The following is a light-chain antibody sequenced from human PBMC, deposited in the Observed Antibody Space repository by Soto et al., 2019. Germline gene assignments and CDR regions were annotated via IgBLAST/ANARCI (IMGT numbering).Light chain of an antibody. J-gene: IGLJ1*01. Sequence: QSVLAQPASVSGSPGQSITISCTGTSNDVGRFNYVSWFQQHPGKAPKLLIFDVSNWPSGVSDRFSGSKSGNTASLTISGLQPEDEADYYCTSFTTSNTFVFGSGTKVTVL. V-gene: IGLV2-14*03. CDR3: TSFTTSNTFV. CDR2: DVS. CDR1: SNDVGRFNY.